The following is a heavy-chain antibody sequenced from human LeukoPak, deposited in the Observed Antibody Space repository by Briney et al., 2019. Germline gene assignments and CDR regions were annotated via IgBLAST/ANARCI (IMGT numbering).Heavy chain of an antibody. CDR2: VWFDGSYE. V-gene: IGHV3-33*08. D-gene: IGHD4-23*01. CDR3: ARDLGGRGIPVYYFDY. CDR1: GFKFTDYA. Sequence: GGSLRLSCVASGFKFTDYAIHWVRQVPGRGLEWVAVVWFDGSYELYADSVKGRFTISRDDSRGTVNLQMESLRAEDTALYYCARDLGGRGIPVYYFDYWGQGTQVTVSS. J-gene: IGHJ4*02.